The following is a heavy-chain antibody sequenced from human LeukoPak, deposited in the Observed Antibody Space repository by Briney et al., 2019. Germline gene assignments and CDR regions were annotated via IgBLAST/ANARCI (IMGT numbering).Heavy chain of an antibody. V-gene: IGHV1-3*01. CDR2: INPTNEKT. CDR1: GYSFRNYG. CDR3: ARTLGSSWYNYYYGMDV. Sequence: GASVKVSCKASGYSFRNYGMHWVRQAPGQRLEWMGWINPTNEKTKYSEKFQGRVTMTTDTSTNTAYMELRSLRSDDTAVYYCARTLGSSWYNYYYGMDVWGQGTTVTVSS. J-gene: IGHJ6*02. D-gene: IGHD6-13*01.